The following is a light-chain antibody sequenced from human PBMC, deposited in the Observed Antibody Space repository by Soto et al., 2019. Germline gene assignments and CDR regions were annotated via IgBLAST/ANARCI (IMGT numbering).Light chain of an antibody. V-gene: IGKV3D-15*01. Sequence: IVMTQSPATLSVSPGERATLSCRASQSVNIHLAWYQQKPGQAPRLLIYGASARATGIPAKFSGSGSGTEFTLTISRLEPEDFAVYYCQQYGSSGTFGQGTKVDIK. CDR2: GAS. CDR3: QQYGSSGT. CDR1: QSVNIH. J-gene: IGKJ1*01.